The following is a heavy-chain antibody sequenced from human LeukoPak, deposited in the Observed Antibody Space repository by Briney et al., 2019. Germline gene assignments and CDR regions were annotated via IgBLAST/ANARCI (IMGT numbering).Heavy chain of an antibody. CDR1: GFTFSSYW. Sequence: GGSLRLSCAASGFTFSSYWMSWVRQAPGKGLEWVSAISGSGGSTYYADSVKGRFTISRDNSKNTLYLQMNSLRAEDTAVYYCAKSSWELLIGGAFDIWGQGTMVTVSS. J-gene: IGHJ3*02. CDR2: ISGSGGST. CDR3: AKSSWELLIGGAFDI. D-gene: IGHD1-26*01. V-gene: IGHV3-23*01.